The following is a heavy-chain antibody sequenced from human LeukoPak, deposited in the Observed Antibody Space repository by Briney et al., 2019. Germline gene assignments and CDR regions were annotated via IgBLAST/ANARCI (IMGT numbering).Heavy chain of an antibody. V-gene: IGHV4-4*09. CDR1: AASISNYY. CDR3: ASTRSGYRYTFDY. J-gene: IGHJ4*02. D-gene: IGHD3-22*01. CDR2: ISTSGST. Sequence: SETLSLTCAVSAASISNYYWSWIRQAPGKGLEWIGYISTSGSTNYNPSLKSRVSISLDTSKNRFSLNLNFVTAADTAVYYCASTRSGYRYTFDYWGQGALVTVSS.